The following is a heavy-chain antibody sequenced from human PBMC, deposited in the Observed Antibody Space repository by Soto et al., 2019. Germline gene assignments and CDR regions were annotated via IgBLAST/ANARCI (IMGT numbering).Heavy chain of an antibody. D-gene: IGHD1-20*01. Sequence: SETLSLTCAVYGGSFSGYYWSWIRQPPGKGLEWIGEINHSGSTNYNPSLKSRVTISVDTSKNQFSLKLSSVTAADTAVYYCARLIKSYNWNGHYYYYMDVWGKGTTVTVSS. J-gene: IGHJ6*03. CDR1: GGSFSGYY. CDR2: INHSGST. V-gene: IGHV4-34*01. CDR3: ARLIKSYNWNGHYYYYMDV.